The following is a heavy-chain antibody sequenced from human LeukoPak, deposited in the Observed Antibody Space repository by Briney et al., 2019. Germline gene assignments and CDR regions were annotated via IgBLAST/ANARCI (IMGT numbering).Heavy chain of an antibody. J-gene: IGHJ3*02. D-gene: IGHD3-9*01. Sequence: TGGPLTLSCAASGFSLRSYGMHWVRQAPGKGREWVALISYDVSNKYHVDSVKGQFTISRDNSKNTLYLQMHSLRAEDTAVYYCAKDGSRGYDILTGYSPAFWDIWGQGTMVTVSS. CDR1: GFSLRSYG. CDR2: ISYDVSNK. V-gene: IGHV3-30*18. CDR3: AKDGSRGYDILTGYSPAFWDI.